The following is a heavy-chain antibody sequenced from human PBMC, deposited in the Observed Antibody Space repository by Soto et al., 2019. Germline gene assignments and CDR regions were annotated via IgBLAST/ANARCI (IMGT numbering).Heavy chain of an antibody. D-gene: IGHD3-3*01. V-gene: IGHV4-59*01. CDR1: GGSISSYY. CDR2: IYYSGST. J-gene: IGHJ4*02. CDR3: ACDFWSGIDY. Sequence: SETLSLTCTVSGGSISSYYWSWIRQPPGKGLEWIGYIYYSGSTNYNPSLKSRVTISVDTSKNQFSLKLSSVTAADTAVYYCACDFWSGIDYWGQGTLVTVSS.